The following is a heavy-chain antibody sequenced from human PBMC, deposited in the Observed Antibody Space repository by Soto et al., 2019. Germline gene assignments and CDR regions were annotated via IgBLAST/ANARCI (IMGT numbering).Heavy chain of an antibody. V-gene: IGHV4-30-4*01. D-gene: IGHD5-12*01. Sequence: PSETLSLTCTVSGGSIGSGDYHWSWIRQLPGKGLEWIGYIYYSGSTYYNPSLKSRLAMSVDASKNQFSLKLSSVTAADTAVYYCAREGGYDSPHAYWGQGTLVTVSS. CDR3: AREGGYDSPHAY. J-gene: IGHJ4*02. CDR1: GGSIGSGDYH. CDR2: IYYSGST.